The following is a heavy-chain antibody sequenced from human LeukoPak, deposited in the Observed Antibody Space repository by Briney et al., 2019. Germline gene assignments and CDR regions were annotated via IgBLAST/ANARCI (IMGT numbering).Heavy chain of an antibody. CDR1: GGSISSSSYY. V-gene: IGHV4-39*01. J-gene: IGHJ5*02. CDR2: INYSGST. Sequence: PSETLSLTCTVSGGSISSSSYYWGWLRPPPGKGLEWTASINYSGSTYYYPSLKSRVTMSVDTSKNQFSLNLNSVTAADTAVYYCARSPIAAAGTRWFDPWGQGTLVTVSS. CDR3: ARSPIAAAGTRWFDP. D-gene: IGHD6-13*01.